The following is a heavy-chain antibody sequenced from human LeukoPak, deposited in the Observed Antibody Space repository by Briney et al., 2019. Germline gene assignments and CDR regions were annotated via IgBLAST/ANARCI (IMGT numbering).Heavy chain of an antibody. Sequence: GGSLRLSCAASGFTFDDYTMHWVRQAPGKGLEWVSLISWDGGSTYYADSVKGRFAISRDNSKNSLYLQMNSLRTEDTALYYCAKSGYFDYYYMDVWGKGTTVTVSS. CDR3: AKSGYFDYYYMDV. J-gene: IGHJ6*03. CDR1: GFTFDDYT. CDR2: ISWDGGST. V-gene: IGHV3-43*01. D-gene: IGHD3-22*01.